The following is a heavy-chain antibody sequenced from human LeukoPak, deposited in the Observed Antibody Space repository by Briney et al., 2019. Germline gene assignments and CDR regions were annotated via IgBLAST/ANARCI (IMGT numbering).Heavy chain of an antibody. V-gene: IGHV3-53*01. CDR2: IYSGGST. D-gene: IGHD3-22*01. CDR3: ARDGDYYDSSGYPRD. J-gene: IGHJ4*02. CDR1: GFTFSSYA. Sequence: PGGSLRLSCAASGFTFSSYAMSWVRQAPGKGLEWVSVIYSGGSTYYADSVKGRFTISRDNSKNTLYLQMNSLRAEDTAVYYCARDGDYYDSSGYPRDWGQGTLVTVSS.